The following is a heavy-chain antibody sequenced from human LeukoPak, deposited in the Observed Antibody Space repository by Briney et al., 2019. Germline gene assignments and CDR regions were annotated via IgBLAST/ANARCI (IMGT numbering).Heavy chain of an antibody. J-gene: IGHJ5*02. CDR3: ARGYGWSSALNWFDP. CDR1: GGSISSSNW. Sequence: SETLSLTCAVSGGSISSSNWWSWVRQPPGKGLEWIGEIYHSGSTNYNPSLKSRVTISVDESKNQFSLKLSSVTAADTAVYYCARGYGWSSALNWFDPWGQGTLVTVSS. V-gene: IGHV4-4*02. CDR2: IYHSGST. D-gene: IGHD6-19*01.